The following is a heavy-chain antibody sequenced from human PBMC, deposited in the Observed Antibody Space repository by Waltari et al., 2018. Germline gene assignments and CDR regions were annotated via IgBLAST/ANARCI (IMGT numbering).Heavy chain of an antibody. J-gene: IGHJ5*02. CDR2: IYYSGST. V-gene: IGHV4-59*08. CDR1: GGSISSYY. D-gene: IGHD3-3*01. Sequence: QVQLQESGPGLVKPSETLSLTCTVSGGSISSYYWRWLRQPPGKGLEWIGYIYYSGSTNYNPSLKSRVTISVDTSKNQFSLKLSSVTAADTAVYYCARGPEVLECLNWFDPWGQGTLVTVSS. CDR3: ARGPEVLECLNWFDP.